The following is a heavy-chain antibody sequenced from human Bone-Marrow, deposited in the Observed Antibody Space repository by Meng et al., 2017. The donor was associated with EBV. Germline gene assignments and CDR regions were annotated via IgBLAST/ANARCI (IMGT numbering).Heavy chain of an antibody. CDR2: LIPMSGVA. D-gene: IGHD3-10*01. V-gene: IGHV1-69*01. CDR3: ASESGRGFTPDY. CDR1: GGTFRSDA. J-gene: IGHJ4*02. Sequence: QVQLPQSGAGVKKPGSLVKVSCRTSGGTFRSDAVSWVRQAPGQGLEWMGGLIPMSGVAHYAQKFQDRVSIIADESTSTHYLELSSLRSEDTAIYFCASESGRGFTPDYWGQGTLVTVSS.